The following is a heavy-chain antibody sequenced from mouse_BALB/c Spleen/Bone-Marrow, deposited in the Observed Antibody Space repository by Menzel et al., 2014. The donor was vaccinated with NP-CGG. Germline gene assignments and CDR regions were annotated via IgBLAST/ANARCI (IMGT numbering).Heavy chain of an antibody. CDR3: AKSGYGSFDY. Sequence: VQRVESGAELVRPGSSVKISCKASGYAFSSYWVNWVRQRPGQGLEWIGQIYPGDGDTNYNGKFKDKATLTADKSSSTAYMQLSSLTSEASAVYFCAKSGYGSFDYWDQGTTLTVSS. V-gene: IGHV1-80*01. D-gene: IGHD1-1*01. CDR1: GYAFSSYW. CDR2: IYPGDGDT. J-gene: IGHJ2*01.